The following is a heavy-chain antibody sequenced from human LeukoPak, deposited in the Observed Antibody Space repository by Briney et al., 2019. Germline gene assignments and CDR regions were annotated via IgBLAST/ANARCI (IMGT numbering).Heavy chain of an antibody. CDR3: VKDLGALGDY. Sequence: RGSLRLSCSASGFTFSSYAMHWVRQAPGQGLEYVSAISSNGGSTYYADSVKGRFTISRDNSKNTLYLQMSSLRAEDTAVYYCVKDLGALGDYWGQGTLVTVSS. CDR2: ISSNGGST. V-gene: IGHV3-64D*06. J-gene: IGHJ4*02. CDR1: GFTFSSYA. D-gene: IGHD3-10*01.